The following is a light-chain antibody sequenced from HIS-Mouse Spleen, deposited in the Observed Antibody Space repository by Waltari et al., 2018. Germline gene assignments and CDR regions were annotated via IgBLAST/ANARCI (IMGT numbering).Light chain of an antibody. V-gene: IGLV2-11*01. CDR3: CSYAGSYTFVV. J-gene: IGLJ2*01. CDR2: DVS. Sequence: QSALTQPRSVSGSPGQSVTISCTGTSSDVGGYNYVSWYQQHPGKAPKLIIYDVSKRPAGVPDRCSGSKSGNTASLTISWLQAEDEADYYCCSYAGSYTFVVFGGGTKLTVL. CDR1: SSDVGGYNY.